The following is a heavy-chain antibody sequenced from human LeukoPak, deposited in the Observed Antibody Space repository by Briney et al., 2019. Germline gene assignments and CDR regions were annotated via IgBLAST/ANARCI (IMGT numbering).Heavy chain of an antibody. J-gene: IGHJ4*02. D-gene: IGHD2-2*01. Sequence: GASVKVSCKASGGTFSSYAISWVRQAPGQGLEWMGGIIPIFGTANYAQKFQGRVTITTDESTSTAYMELSSLRSEDTAVYYCATDIVVVPAAITMGVWGQGTLVTVSS. V-gene: IGHV1-69*05. CDR2: IIPIFGTA. CDR3: ATDIVVVPAAITMGV. CDR1: GGTFSSYA.